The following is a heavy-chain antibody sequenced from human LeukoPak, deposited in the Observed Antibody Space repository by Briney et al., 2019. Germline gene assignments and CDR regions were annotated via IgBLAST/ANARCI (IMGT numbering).Heavy chain of an antibody. J-gene: IGHJ6*03. D-gene: IGHD3-22*01. CDR3: ARVYRSYYYDSSGYYYYYYYYMDV. CDR1: GGSFSGYY. CDR2: INHSGST. V-gene: IGHV4-34*01. Sequence: SETLSLTCAVYGGSFSGYYWSWIRQPPGKGLGWIGEINHSGSTNSNPSLKSRVTISVDTSKNQFSLKLSSVTAADTAVYYCARVYRSYYYDSSGYYYYYYYYMDVWGKGTTVTVSS.